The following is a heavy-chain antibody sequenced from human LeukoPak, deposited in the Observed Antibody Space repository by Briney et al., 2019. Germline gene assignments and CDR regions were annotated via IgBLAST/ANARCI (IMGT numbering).Heavy chain of an antibody. CDR2: IYYSGST. CDR1: GGSISSSSHY. Sequence: SETLSLTCTVSGGSISSSSHYLGWIRQPPGKGLEWIGTIYYSGSTSYNSTLKSRVAISVDTSKNQFSLKMSSVPAADTAVYYCARHPDLGDCIGGSCYSAFGWFDPWGQGTLVTVSS. V-gene: IGHV4-39*01. J-gene: IGHJ5*02. CDR3: ARHPDLGDCIGGSCYSAFGWFDP. D-gene: IGHD2-15*01.